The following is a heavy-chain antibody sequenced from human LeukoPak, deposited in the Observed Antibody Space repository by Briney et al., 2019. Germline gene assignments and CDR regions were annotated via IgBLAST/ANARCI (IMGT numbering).Heavy chain of an antibody. Sequence: GGSLRLSCAASGYTFSRHGIHWVRQAPGKGLEWVAFIRYDGSNKYYADSVKGRFTISRDDSKNTLYLQMNSLRAEDTAVYYCAKGNTIFDYWGQGTLVTASS. CDR2: IRYDGSNK. CDR1: GYTFSRHG. V-gene: IGHV3-30*02. CDR3: AKGNTIFDY. J-gene: IGHJ4*02.